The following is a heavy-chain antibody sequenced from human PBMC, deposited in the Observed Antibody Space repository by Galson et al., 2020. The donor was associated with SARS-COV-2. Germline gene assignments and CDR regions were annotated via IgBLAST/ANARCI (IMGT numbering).Heavy chain of an antibody. D-gene: IGHD3-10*01. Sequence: GGSLRPCCAASGFFFNPYAMSWVRQAPGKGLEWVASISASAASRYYADSVRGRFTVPRDNSKNMLFLQMNSLKAEDTARYYCEKVEGTDYWGQGTPVAVSS. CDR1: GFFFNPYA. J-gene: IGHJ4*02. V-gene: IGHV3-23*01. CDR3: EKVEGTDY. CDR2: ISASAASR.